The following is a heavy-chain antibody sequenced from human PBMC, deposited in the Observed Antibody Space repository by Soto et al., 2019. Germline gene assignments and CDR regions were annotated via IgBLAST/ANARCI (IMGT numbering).Heavy chain of an antibody. D-gene: IGHD1-1*01. CDR3: ARSRAHETGRPDYYYGMDV. J-gene: IGHJ6*02. V-gene: IGHV1-3*01. CDR2: INAGNGNT. CDR1: GYTFTSYA. Sequence: SVKVSCKASGYTFTSYAMHWVRQAPGQRLEWMGWINAGNGNTKYSQKFQGRVTITRDTSASTAYMELSSLRSEDTAVYYCARSRAHETGRPDYYYGMDVWGQGTTVTVSS.